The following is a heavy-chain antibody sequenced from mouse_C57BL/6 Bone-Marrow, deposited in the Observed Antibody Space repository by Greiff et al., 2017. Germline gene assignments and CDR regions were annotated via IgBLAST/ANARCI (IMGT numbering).Heavy chain of an antibody. Sequence: EVHLVESGGGLVKPGGSLKLSCAASGFTFSSYAMSWVRQTPEKRLEWVATISDGGSYTYYPDNVKGRFTISRDNAKNNLYLQMSHLKSEDTAMYYCARDGLPSGFAYWGQGTLVTVSA. J-gene: IGHJ3*01. CDR3: ARDGLPSGFAY. CDR2: ISDGGSYT. CDR1: GFTFSSYA. V-gene: IGHV5-4*01. D-gene: IGHD5-5*01.